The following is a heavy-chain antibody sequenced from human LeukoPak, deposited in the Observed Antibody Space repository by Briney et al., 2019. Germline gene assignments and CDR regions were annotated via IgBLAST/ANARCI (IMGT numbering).Heavy chain of an antibody. D-gene: IGHD3-22*01. CDR3: ARGVDYYDSSGYPEYFQH. Sequence: SVKVSCKASGGTFSSYAISWVRQAPGQGLEWMGGIIPIFGTANYAQKFQGRVTITADESTSTAYMELSSLRSEDTAVYYCARGVDYYDSSGYPEYFQHWGQGTLVTVSS. CDR2: IIPIFGTA. V-gene: IGHV1-69*13. CDR1: GGTFSSYA. J-gene: IGHJ1*01.